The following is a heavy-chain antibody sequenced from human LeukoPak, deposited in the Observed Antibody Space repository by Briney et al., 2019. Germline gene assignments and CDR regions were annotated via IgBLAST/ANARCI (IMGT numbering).Heavy chain of an antibody. V-gene: IGHV3-23*01. D-gene: IGHD1-26*01. CDR1: GFTFSSYA. CDR3: ARDRVGATDYFDY. CDR2: ISGSGGST. J-gene: IGHJ4*02. Sequence: GGSLRLSCAASGFTFSSYAMSWVRQAPGKGLEWVSAISGSGGSTYYADSVKGRFTISRDNSKNTLYPQMNSLRAEDTAVYYCARDRVGATDYFDYWGQGTLVTVSS.